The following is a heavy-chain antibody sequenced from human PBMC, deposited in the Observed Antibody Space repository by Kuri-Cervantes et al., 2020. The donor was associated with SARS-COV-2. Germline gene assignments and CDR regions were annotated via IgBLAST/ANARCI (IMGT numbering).Heavy chain of an antibody. D-gene: IGHD6-6*01. CDR1: GGSFSGYY. V-gene: IGHV4-34*01. CDR3: ARFAASSSGAFDI. J-gene: IGHJ3*02. CDR2: IYYSGST. Sequence: ESLKISCAVYGGSFSGYYWSWIRQPPGKGLEWIGGIYYSGSTYYNPSLKSRVTISVDTSKNQFSLKLSSVTAADTAVYYCARFAASSSGAFDIWGQGTMVTVSS.